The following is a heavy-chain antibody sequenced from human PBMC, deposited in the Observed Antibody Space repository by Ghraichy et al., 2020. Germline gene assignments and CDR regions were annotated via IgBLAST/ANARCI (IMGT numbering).Heavy chain of an antibody. J-gene: IGHJ4*02. CDR3: ARGPLHYYDSPGYFDY. Sequence: SETLSLTCTVSGGSISNSSYYWGWIRQPPGKGLEWIGSIYYSGSTYYNPSLKSRVTISVDTSKNQFSLKLSSVTAADTAVYYCARGPLHYYDSPGYFDYWGQGTLVTVSS. CDR2: IYYSGST. V-gene: IGHV4-39*01. CDR1: GGSISNSSYY. D-gene: IGHD3-22*01.